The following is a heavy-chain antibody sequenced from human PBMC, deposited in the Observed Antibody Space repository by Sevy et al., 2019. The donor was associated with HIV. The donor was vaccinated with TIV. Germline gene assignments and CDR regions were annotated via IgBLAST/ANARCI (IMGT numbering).Heavy chain of an antibody. CDR1: GGTFSSYA. D-gene: IGHD6-19*01. CDR2: IIPIFGTA. J-gene: IGHJ6*03. Sequence: ASVKVSCKASGGTFSSYAISWVRQAPGQGLEWMGGIIPIFGTANYAQKFQGRVTITADKSTSTAYMELSSLRSEDTAVYYCARDAGYSSYYYYMDVWGKGTTDTVSS. V-gene: IGHV1-69*06. CDR3: ARDAGYSSYYYYMDV.